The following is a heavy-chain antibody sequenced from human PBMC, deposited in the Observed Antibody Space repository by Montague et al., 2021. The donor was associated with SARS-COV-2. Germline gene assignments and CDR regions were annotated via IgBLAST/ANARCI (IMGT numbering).Heavy chain of an antibody. CDR3: ASRGAGWFGSNPERFDY. J-gene: IGHJ4*02. V-gene: IGHV4-34*01. D-gene: IGHD3-10*01. CDR1: GGSFSGHY. CDR2: INHSGST. Sequence: SETLSLTCAVYGGSFSGHYWSWIRQPPGKGLEWIGEINHSGSTNYNPSLKSRVTISVDTSKNQFSLKLSSVTAADTAVYYCASRGAGWFGSNPERFDYWGQGTLVTVSS.